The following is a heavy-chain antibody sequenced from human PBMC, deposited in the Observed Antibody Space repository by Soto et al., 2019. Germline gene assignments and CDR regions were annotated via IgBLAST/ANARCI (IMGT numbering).Heavy chain of an antibody. D-gene: IGHD2-2*02. V-gene: IGHV1-69*10. J-gene: IGHJ4*02. CDR3: AREGRGKKAGYNGLVSLGY. Sequence: GASVKVSCKVSGSRFSNYVNSWVRQAPGHGLEWLGRIIPILNSTKYAQNFQGRVTITADKSTSTASLELSSLRSDDTAVYYCAREGRGKKAGYNGLVSLGYWGQGTLVTVSS. CDR2: IIPILNST. CDR1: GSRFSNYV.